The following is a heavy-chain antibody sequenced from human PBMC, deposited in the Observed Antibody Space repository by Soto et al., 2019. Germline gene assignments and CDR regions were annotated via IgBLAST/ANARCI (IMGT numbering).Heavy chain of an antibody. V-gene: IGHV1-18*01. D-gene: IGHD2-21*01. CDR3: ARDAGGASYLAY. CDR1: GYTFTNYG. CDR2: ISAFNGNT. Sequence: QVQLAQSGGEVKKHGASVKVSYKPSGYTFTNYGISWVRQAPGQGLEWMGWISAFNGNTKYAQKFQGRVALTTDTSTSTAYMELRSLRYDDTAVYYCARDAGGASYLAYWGQGTLVTVSS. J-gene: IGHJ4*02.